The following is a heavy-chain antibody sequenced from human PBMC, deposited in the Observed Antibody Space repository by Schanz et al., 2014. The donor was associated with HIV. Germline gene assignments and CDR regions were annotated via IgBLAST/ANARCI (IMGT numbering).Heavy chain of an antibody. CDR1: GFTLGNYI. D-gene: IGHD2-15*01. Sequence: DVQLVESGGGLVKPGESLRLSCSTSGFTLGNYIMNWVRQAPGKGLEWVSSISGGSTYTYYADSIRGRFIVSRDNARSSVYLQMYSLRAADTAVYYCAKVVRFAMVTAPYYFDSWGQGTLVTVSS. CDR3: AKVVRFAMVTAPYYFDS. V-gene: IGHV3-21*04. CDR2: ISGGSTYT. J-gene: IGHJ4*02.